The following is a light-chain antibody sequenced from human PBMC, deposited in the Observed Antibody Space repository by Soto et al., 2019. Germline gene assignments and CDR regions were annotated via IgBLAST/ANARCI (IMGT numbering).Light chain of an antibody. CDR3: QQSYTTPRT. J-gene: IGKJ2*01. V-gene: IGKV1-39*01. CDR2: AAS. Sequence: DIQMTQSPSSLSASVGARVTITCRASQSITNNLNWYQQKPGKTPKLLIYAASSLQSGVPSRFSGSVSGTDFTLTIISLQPEDFATYYCQQSYTTPRTFGQGTKLEIK. CDR1: QSITNN.